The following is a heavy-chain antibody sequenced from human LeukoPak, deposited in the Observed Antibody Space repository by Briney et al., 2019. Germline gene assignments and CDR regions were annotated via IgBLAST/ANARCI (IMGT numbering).Heavy chain of an antibody. D-gene: IGHD6-13*01. J-gene: IGHJ4*02. V-gene: IGHV3-9*01. CDR3: AKDSNWYRLGYFDY. Sequence: PGGSLRLSCAASGFTFDDYAMHWVRQAPGKGLEWVSGISWNSGSIGYADSVKGRFTISRDNAKNSLYLQMNSLRAEDTALYYCAKDSNWYRLGYFDYWGQGTLVTVSS. CDR2: ISWNSGSI. CDR1: GFTFDDYA.